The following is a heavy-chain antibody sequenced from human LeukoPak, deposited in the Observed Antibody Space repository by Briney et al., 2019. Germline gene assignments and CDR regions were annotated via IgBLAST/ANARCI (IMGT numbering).Heavy chain of an antibody. CDR3: ARDSGDWAAAGQNFDY. CDR2: SSSYI. Sequence: SSSYIHYADSVKGRFTISRDNAKNSLYLQMNSLRAEDTAVYYCARDSGDWAAAGQNFDYWGQGTLVTVSS. V-gene: IGHV3-21*01. D-gene: IGHD6-13*01. J-gene: IGHJ4*02.